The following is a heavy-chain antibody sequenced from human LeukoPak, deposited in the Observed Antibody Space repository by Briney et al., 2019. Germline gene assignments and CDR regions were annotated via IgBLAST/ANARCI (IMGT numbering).Heavy chain of an antibody. CDR3: ARGRYYYDSSGYWGFDY. Sequence: SVKVSCKASGGTFSSYAISWVRQAPGQGLEWMGGIIPIFGTANYAQKFQGRVTITTDESTSTAYMELSSLRSEDTAMYYCARGRYYYDSSGYWGFDYWGQGTLVTVSS. D-gene: IGHD3-22*01. CDR1: GGTFSSYA. V-gene: IGHV1-69*05. CDR2: IIPIFGTA. J-gene: IGHJ4*02.